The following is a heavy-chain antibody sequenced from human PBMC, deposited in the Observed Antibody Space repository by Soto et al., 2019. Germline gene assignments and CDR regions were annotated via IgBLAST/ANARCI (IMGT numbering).Heavy chain of an antibody. CDR2: ISYDGRNK. CDR3: ASAGYYDSSGYSQGAFDI. D-gene: IGHD3-22*01. Sequence: QVQLVESGGGVVQPGRSLRLSCAASGFTFSSYAMHWVRQAPGKGLEWVAVISYDGRNKYYADSVKGRFTISRDNSKNTMYLQMNSLRAEDTAVYYGASAGYYDSSGYSQGAFDIWGQGTMVTVSS. J-gene: IGHJ3*02. CDR1: GFTFSSYA. V-gene: IGHV3-30*04.